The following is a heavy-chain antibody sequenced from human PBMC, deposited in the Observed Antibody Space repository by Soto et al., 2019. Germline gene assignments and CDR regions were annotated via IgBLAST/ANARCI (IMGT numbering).Heavy chain of an antibody. J-gene: IGHJ4*02. CDR2: IYWDDDK. D-gene: IGHD3-22*01. Sequence: QITLKESGPPLVKPTQTLTLTCTFSGFSLSTSGVGVGWIRQPPGKALEWLALIYWDDDKRYSPSLKSWLTITKDTSKNQVVLTMTNMDPVDTATYYCAHLNYYDSSGYYIYYFDYWGQGTLVTVSS. V-gene: IGHV2-5*02. CDR3: AHLNYYDSSGYYIYYFDY. CDR1: GFSLSTSGVG.